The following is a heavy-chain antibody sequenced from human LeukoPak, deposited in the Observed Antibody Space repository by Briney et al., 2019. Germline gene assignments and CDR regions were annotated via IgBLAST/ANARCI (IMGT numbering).Heavy chain of an antibody. CDR3: ARSIVVVPAADLNAFDI. D-gene: IGHD2-2*01. J-gene: IGHJ3*02. CDR2: IYSGGST. V-gene: IGHV3-66*01. Sequence: GGSLRLSCAASGFTVSSNYMSWVRQAPGKGLEWVSVIYSGGSTYYADSVKGRFTISRDNSKNTLYLQMNSLRAEDTAVYYCARSIVVVPAADLNAFDIWGQGTMVTVSS. CDR1: GFTVSSNY.